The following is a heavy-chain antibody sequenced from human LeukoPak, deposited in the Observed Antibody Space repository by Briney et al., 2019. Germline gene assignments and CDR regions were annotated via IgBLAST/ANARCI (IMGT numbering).Heavy chain of an antibody. J-gene: IGHJ4*02. CDR3: ARPPNIRTPNWFDY. CDR1: GGSFSGYY. V-gene: IGHV4-34*01. CDR2: INHSGST. Sequence: SEPVSLTCAVYGGSFSGYYWSWIRQPPGKGLEWIGEINHSGSTNYNPSLKSRVTISVDTSKNRFSLKLSSVTAADTAVYYCARPPNIRTPNWFDYWGQGTLVSVSS. D-gene: IGHD7-27*01.